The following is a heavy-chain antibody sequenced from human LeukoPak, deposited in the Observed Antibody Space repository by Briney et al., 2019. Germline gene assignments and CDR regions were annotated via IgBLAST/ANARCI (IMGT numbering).Heavy chain of an antibody. Sequence: PGGSLRLSCAASGFTVSSNYMSWVRQAPGKGLEWVSVIYSGGSTYYADSVKGRFTISRDNSKNTLYLQMNSLRAEDTAVYYCARENTDILTGYHLDYWGQGTLVTVSS. V-gene: IGHV3-53*01. CDR2: IYSGGST. CDR1: GFTVSSNY. CDR3: ARENTDILTGYHLDY. J-gene: IGHJ4*02. D-gene: IGHD3-9*01.